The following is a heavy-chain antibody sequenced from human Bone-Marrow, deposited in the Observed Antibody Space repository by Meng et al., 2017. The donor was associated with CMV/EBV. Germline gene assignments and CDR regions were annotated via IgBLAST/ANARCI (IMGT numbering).Heavy chain of an antibody. CDR2: IYYSGST. D-gene: IGHD3-10*01. Sequence: SETLSLTCTVSGGSVSSGSYYWSWIRQPPGKGLEWIGYIYYSGSTNYNPSLKSRVTISVDTSKNQFSLKLSSVTAADTAVYYCARATGDYYGSGIDYWGQGTLVTVSS. J-gene: IGHJ4*02. CDR3: ARATGDYYGSGIDY. CDR1: GGSVSSGSYY. V-gene: IGHV4-61*01.